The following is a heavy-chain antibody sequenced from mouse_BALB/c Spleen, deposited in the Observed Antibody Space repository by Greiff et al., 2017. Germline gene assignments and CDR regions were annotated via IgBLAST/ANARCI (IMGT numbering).Heavy chain of an antibody. CDR1: GYAFSSYW. D-gene: IGHD1-1*01. CDR3: ARITTVVADYAMDY. Sequence: QVQLKQSGAELVRPGSSVKISCKASGYAFSSYWMNWVKQRPGQGLEWIGQIYPGDGDTNYNGKFKGKATLTADKSSSTAYMQLSSLTSEDSAVYFCARITTVVADYAMDYWGQGTSVTVSS. CDR2: IYPGDGDT. J-gene: IGHJ4*01. V-gene: IGHV1-80*01.